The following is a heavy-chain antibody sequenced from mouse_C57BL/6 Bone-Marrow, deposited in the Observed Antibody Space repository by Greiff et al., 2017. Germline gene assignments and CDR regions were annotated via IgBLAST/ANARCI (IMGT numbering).Heavy chain of an antibody. J-gene: IGHJ2*01. CDR1: GFTFSDAW. Sequence: VKLVESGGGLVQPGGSMKLSCAASGFTFSDAWIDWVRQSPEKGLEWVAEIRNKANNHATYYAESVKGRFTISRDDSKSSVYLQMNSLRAEDTGIYYCGITTVVGRFDYWGQGTTLTVSS. D-gene: IGHD1-1*01. CDR3: GITTVVGRFDY. V-gene: IGHV6-6*01. CDR2: IRNKANNHAT.